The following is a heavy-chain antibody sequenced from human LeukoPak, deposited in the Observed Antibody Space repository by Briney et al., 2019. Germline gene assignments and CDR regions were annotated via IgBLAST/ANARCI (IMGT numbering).Heavy chain of an antibody. CDR1: GYSFSSYG. CDR3: ARDSPMTHLYPSDSHPFYFNGMDV. CDR2: ISAYDGNK. V-gene: IGHV1-18*01. J-gene: IGHJ6*02. Sequence: ASVKVSCKASGYSFSSYGLTWVRQAPGQGLEWMGWISAYDGNKNYAKKFQDRVIMTTDAPTNTGYLEVRSLTYDDTAVYYCARDSPMTHLYPSDSHPFYFNGMDVWGQGTTVTVSS. D-gene: IGHD2-21*02.